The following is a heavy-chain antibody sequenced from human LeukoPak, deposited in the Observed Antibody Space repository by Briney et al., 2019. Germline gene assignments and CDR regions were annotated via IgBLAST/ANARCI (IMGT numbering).Heavy chain of an antibody. D-gene: IGHD2-21*01. Sequence: GGSLRLSCAASGFTVSSNYMSWVRQAPGKGLEWVSVIYSGGSTYYADSVKGRFTISRDNSKNTLYLQMNSLRAEDTAVYYCARAIPLGVVIVFDAFDIWGQGTMVTVSS. J-gene: IGHJ3*02. V-gene: IGHV3-53*01. CDR2: IYSGGST. CDR1: GFTVSSNY. CDR3: ARAIPLGVVIVFDAFDI.